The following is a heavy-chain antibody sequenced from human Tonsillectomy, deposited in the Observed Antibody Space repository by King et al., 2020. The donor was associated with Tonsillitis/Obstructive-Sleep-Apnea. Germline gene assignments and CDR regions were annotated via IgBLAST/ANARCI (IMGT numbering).Heavy chain of an antibody. D-gene: IGHD3-10*01. CDR3: ARGPGEGRGRNTMVQGVT. CDR2: IIPIFGTA. CDR1: GGTFSSYA. V-gene: IGHV1-69*01. J-gene: IGHJ5*02. Sequence: VQLVESGAEVKKPGSSVKVSCKASGGTFSSYAISWVRQAPGQGLEWMGGIIPIFGTANYAQKFQGRVTITADESTSTAYMELSSLRSEDTAVYYCARGPGEGRGRNTMVQGVTWGQGTLVTVSS.